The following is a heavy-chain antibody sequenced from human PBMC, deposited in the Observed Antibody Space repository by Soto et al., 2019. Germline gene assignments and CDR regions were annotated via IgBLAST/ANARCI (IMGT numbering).Heavy chain of an antibody. J-gene: IGHJ4*02. CDR3: ARGGVSTRTFDY. V-gene: IGHV5-51*01. Sequence: GESLKISWKGSGYNFAGYWIAWVRQMPGKGLELMGIIYPSDSDTRYRPSFQGQVTISADKSISSAYLRWSSLRASDTAMYYCARGGVSTRTFDYWGQGTPVTVSS. CDR1: GYNFAGYW. D-gene: IGHD3-3*01. CDR2: IYPSDSDT.